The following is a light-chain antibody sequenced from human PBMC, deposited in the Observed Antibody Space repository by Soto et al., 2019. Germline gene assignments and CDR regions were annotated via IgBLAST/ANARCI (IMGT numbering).Light chain of an antibody. CDR1: QSIDSAY. Sequence: EIVLTQSPGTLSLSPGERATFSCRASQSIDSAYWAWYQQKPGQAPRLLIYATSSRAAGMPDRFSGSGSGTYFTVTISRLEAEDVAVYYCQQYDTPPRTFGQGTKVVIK. CDR2: ATS. J-gene: IGKJ1*01. V-gene: IGKV3-20*01. CDR3: QQYDTPPRT.